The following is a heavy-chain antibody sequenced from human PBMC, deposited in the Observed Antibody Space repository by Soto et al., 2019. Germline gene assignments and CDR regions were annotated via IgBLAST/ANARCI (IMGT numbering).Heavy chain of an antibody. CDR1: GGSISSSRYY. D-gene: IGHD2-21*02. V-gene: IGHV4-39*01. Sequence: PSGTLALTCTVSGGSISSSRYYWGGIRQPPGKGLEWIGNIHYSGSTYYTPSLKSRVTISVDTSKNQFSLKLSSVTAADTAVYYCARRRLNHAFDIWGQGTMVTVSS. CDR2: IHYSGST. CDR3: ARRRLNHAFDI. J-gene: IGHJ3*02.